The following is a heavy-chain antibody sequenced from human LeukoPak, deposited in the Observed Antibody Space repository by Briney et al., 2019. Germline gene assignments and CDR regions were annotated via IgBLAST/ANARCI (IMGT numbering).Heavy chain of an antibody. CDR2: SGST. CDR3: ARPRGLRYYFDY. CDR1: GYSISSGYY. Sequence: PSETLSLTCTVSGYSISSGYYWGWIRQPPGKGLEWIGSGSTYYNPSLKSRVTISVDTSKNQFSLKLSSVTAADTAVYYCARPRGLRYYFDYWGQGTLVTVSS. J-gene: IGHJ4*02. V-gene: IGHV4-38-2*02. D-gene: IGHD1-26*01.